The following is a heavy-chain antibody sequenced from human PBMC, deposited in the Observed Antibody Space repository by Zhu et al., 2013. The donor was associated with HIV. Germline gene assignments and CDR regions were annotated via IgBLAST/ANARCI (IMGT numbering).Heavy chain of an antibody. CDR2: ISAYNGNT. D-gene: IGHD3-22*01. Sequence: QVQLVQSGAEVKKPGASVKVSCKASGYTFTSYGISWVRQAPGQGLEWMGWISAYNGNTNYAQKLQGRVTMTTDTSTSTAYMELRSLRSDDTAVYYCARDLYYYDSSGERPNIDYWGQGTPGSPSPQ. J-gene: IGHJ4*02. V-gene: IGHV1-18*01. CDR1: GYTFTSYG. CDR3: ARDLYYYDSSGERPNIDY.